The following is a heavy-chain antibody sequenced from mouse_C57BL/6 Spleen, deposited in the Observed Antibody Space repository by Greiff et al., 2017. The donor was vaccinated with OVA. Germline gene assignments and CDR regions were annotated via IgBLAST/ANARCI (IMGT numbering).Heavy chain of an antibody. J-gene: IGHJ2*01. CDR3: ASRGGSSYFDY. Sequence: EVQLQESGPGLVKPSQSLSLTCSVTGYSITSGYYWNWIRQFPGNKLEWMGYISYDGSNNYNPSLKNRISITRDTSKNQFFLKLNSVTTEDTATYYCASRGGSSYFDYWGQGTTLTVAS. V-gene: IGHV3-6*01. CDR1: GYSITSGYY. D-gene: IGHD1-1*01. CDR2: ISYDGSN.